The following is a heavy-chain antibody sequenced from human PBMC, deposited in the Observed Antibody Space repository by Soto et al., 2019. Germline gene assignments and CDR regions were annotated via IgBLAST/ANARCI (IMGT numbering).Heavy chain of an antibody. V-gene: IGHV3-15*01. CDR2: IKSKTDGGTT. J-gene: IGHJ4*02. CDR3: TTLTYYDFWGGYYRDY. CDR1: GFTFSNAW. Sequence: GGSLRLSCAASGFTFSNAWMSWVRQAPGKGLEWVGRIKSKTDGGTTDYAAPVKGGFTISRDDSKNTLYLQMNSLKTEDTAVYYCTTLTYYDFWGGYYRDYWGQGTLVTVSS. D-gene: IGHD3-3*01.